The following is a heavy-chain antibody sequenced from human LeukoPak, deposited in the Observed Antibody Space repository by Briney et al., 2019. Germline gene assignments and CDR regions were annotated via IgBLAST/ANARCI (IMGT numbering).Heavy chain of an antibody. CDR3: ARAKTCGGDCYHFDY. Sequence: GGSLRLSCAASGFTFSNPWMTWVRQAPGKGLEWVAKINQDGGEKVYVDSVKGRFTISRDNAEYSLYLQMSSLRAEDTAVYYCARAKTCGGDCYHFDYWGQGTLVTVSS. D-gene: IGHD2-21*02. V-gene: IGHV3-7*03. CDR2: INQDGGEK. CDR1: GFTFSNPW. J-gene: IGHJ4*02.